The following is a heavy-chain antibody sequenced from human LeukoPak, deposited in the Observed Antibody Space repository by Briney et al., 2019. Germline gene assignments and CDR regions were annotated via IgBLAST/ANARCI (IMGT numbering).Heavy chain of an antibody. V-gene: IGHV1-69*06. CDR1: GGTFSSYA. D-gene: IGHD2-15*01. CDR3: ARDNCSGGSCYGAFDI. CDR2: IIPIFGTA. Sequence: GASVKVSCKASGGTFSSYAISWVRQAPGQGLEWMGGIIPIFGTADYAQKFQGRVTITADKSTSTAYMELSSLRSEDTAVYYCARDNCSGGSCYGAFDIWGQGTMVTVSS. J-gene: IGHJ3*02.